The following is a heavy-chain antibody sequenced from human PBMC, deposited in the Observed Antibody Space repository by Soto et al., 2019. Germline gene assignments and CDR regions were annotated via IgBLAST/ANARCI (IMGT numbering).Heavy chain of an antibody. CDR3: ARDPLWGTAMVLWYFDL. V-gene: IGHV3-30-3*01. CDR2: ISYDGSNK. Sequence: SLRLFCAASGFTFSSYAMHWVRQAPGKGLEWVAVISYDGSNKYYADSVKGRFTISRDNSKNTLYLQMNSLRAEDTAVYYCARDPLWGTAMVLWYFDLWGRGTLVTVSS. CDR1: GFTFSSYA. D-gene: IGHD5-18*01. J-gene: IGHJ2*01.